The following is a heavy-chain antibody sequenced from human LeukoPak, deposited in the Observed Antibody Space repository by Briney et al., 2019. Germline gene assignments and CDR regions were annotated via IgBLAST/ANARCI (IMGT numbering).Heavy chain of an antibody. Sequence: SETLSLTCSVSGGSISSTSNYWGWIRQPPGTGLEWIGSIYYSGSTYYNPSLKSRVTISVDTSKNQFSLKLSSMTAVDTAVYYCARTGGSYYYYFDYWGQGTLVTVSS. CDR3: ARTGGSYYYYFDY. CDR2: IYYSGST. CDR1: GGSISSTSNY. J-gene: IGHJ4*02. V-gene: IGHV4-39*07. D-gene: IGHD1-26*01.